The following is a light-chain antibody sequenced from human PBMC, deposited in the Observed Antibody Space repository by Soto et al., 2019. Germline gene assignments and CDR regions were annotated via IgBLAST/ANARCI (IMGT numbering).Light chain of an antibody. J-gene: IGLJ1*01. CDR2: EVS. V-gene: IGLV2-8*01. CDR3: SSYANSNNYV. CDR1: SSDIGSYTY. Sequence: QSALTQPPSASGSPGQSVTISCSGTSSDIGSYTYVSWYQLHPGKAPKLMIYEVSKRPSGVPDRFSGSKSGNTASLTVSGLQAEDEADYYCSSYANSNNYVFGTGTKLTVL.